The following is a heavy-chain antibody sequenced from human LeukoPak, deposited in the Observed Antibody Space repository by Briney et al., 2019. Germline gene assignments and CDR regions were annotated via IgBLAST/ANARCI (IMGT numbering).Heavy chain of an antibody. Sequence: GGSLRLSCAASGFTFSSYNMNWVRQAPGKGLEWVSYISSSSSTIYYADSVKGRFTISRDNAKNSLYLQMNSLRDEDTAVYYCATDHYYDSSGYYFRAFDIWGQGTMVTVPS. D-gene: IGHD3-22*01. CDR1: GFTFSSYN. CDR3: ATDHYYDSSGYYFRAFDI. CDR2: ISSSSSTI. V-gene: IGHV3-48*02. J-gene: IGHJ3*02.